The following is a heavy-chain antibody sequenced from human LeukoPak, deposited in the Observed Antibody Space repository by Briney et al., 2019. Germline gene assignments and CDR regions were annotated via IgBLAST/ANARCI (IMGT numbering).Heavy chain of an antibody. CDR3: AKDKQQLKYYFDY. CDR2: TSSSGGST. CDR1: GFTFSSYA. V-gene: IGHV3-23*01. D-gene: IGHD6-13*01. Sequence: GGSLTLSCAASGFTFSSYARSWVRQPPGKGLEWVSATSSSGGSTYYADSVKGPFTISRDNSKNTLNLQMNRLRAEDTAAYYGAKDKQQLKYYFDYWGQGTLVTVSS. J-gene: IGHJ4*02.